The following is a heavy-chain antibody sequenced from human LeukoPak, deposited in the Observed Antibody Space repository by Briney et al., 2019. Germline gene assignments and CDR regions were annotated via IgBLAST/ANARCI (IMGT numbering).Heavy chain of an antibody. Sequence: PGGSLRLSCVASGFTFKTHSMNWVRQAPGRGLEWVSYISSTGRTIYYADSVKGRFTISRDNAKNSLYLQMSSLGAEDTAVYYCANTYCDTISCSRSLDYWGQGALVTVSS. J-gene: IGHJ4*02. D-gene: IGHD2-2*01. V-gene: IGHV3-48*04. CDR1: GFTFKTHS. CDR2: ISSTGRTI. CDR3: ANTYCDTISCSRSLDY.